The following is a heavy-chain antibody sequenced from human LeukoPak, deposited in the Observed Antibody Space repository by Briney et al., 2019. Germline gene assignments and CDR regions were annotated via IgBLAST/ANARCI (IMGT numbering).Heavy chain of an antibody. CDR2: ISSSSSYI. J-gene: IGHJ4*02. Sequence: GGSLRLSCAASGFTFSSYSMNWVRQAPGKGLEWVSSISSSSSYIYYADSVKGRFTTSRDNAKNSLYLQMNSLRAEDTAVYYCARVGGTTWDYWGQGTLVTVSS. D-gene: IGHD1-26*01. CDR1: GFTFSSYS. V-gene: IGHV3-21*01. CDR3: ARVGGTTWDY.